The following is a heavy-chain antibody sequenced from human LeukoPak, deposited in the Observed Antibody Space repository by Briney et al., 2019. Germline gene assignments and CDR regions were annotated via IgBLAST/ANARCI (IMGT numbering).Heavy chain of an antibody. J-gene: IGHJ6*03. CDR1: GYSFTDYY. Sequence: ASVKVSCKASGYSFTDYYMHWVRQAPGQGLEWMGWINPNGGGTNYAQKFQGRVTMTRDTSISTAYMELTRLRSDDTAVYYCAREFVVVPAARRDYYYYMDVWGKGTTVTVSS. V-gene: IGHV1-2*02. CDR2: INPNGGGT. D-gene: IGHD2-2*01. CDR3: AREFVVVPAARRDYYYYMDV.